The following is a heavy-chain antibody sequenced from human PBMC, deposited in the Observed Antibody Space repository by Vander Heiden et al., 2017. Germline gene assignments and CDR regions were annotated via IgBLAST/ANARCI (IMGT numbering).Heavy chain of an antibody. CDR1: GYTLTGDY. J-gene: IGHJ3*02. CDR3: ARVQWDQLMGAFDI. D-gene: IGHD1-26*01. CDR2: IIPDSGGT. V-gene: IGHV1-2*06. Sequence: QVQLVQSGAEVKEPGASVKVFCKASGYTLTGDYMPWVRQAPGQGLEWMGRIIPDSGGTKDAQKFQGRVTMTRDTSISTAYMELSRLRSDDSAVYYCARVQWDQLMGAFDIWGQGTMVTVSS.